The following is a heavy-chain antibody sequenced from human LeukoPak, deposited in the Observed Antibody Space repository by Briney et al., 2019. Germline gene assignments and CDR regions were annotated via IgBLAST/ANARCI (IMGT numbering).Heavy chain of an antibody. CDR2: IRSEAYGAPA. V-gene: IGHV3-49*04. J-gene: IGHJ4*02. CDR1: GFTFGDYA. CDR3: TKTDVSSSWYESIDY. D-gene: IGHD6-13*01. Sequence: PGGSLRLSCTASGFTFGDYAMSWVRQAPGRGLEWVGFIRSEAYGAPAEYAASVKGRFTISRDDSKSIAYLQMDSLKTEDTAVYYCTKTDVSSSWYESIDYWGQGTLVTVSS.